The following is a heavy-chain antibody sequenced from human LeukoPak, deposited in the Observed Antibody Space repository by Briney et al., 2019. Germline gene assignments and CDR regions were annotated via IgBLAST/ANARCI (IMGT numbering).Heavy chain of an antibody. CDR3: ARAPGYSSSDY. CDR1: GGSFSGYY. Sequence: PSETLSLTCAVYGGSFSGYYWSWIRQSPGKGLEWIGEINHSGSTNYNPSLKSRVTISVDTSKNQFSLKLSSVTAADTAVYYCARAPGYSSSDYWGQGTLVTVSS. CDR2: INHSGST. V-gene: IGHV4-34*01. D-gene: IGHD6-19*01. J-gene: IGHJ4*02.